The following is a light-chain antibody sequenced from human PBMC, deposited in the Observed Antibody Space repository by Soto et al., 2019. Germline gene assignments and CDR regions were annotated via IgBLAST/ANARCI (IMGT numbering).Light chain of an antibody. CDR3: QHYDNLPAFT. CDR1: QAINNY. J-gene: IGKJ4*01. CDR2: DAS. V-gene: IGKV1-33*01. Sequence: DLQMTQSPSSLSASIGDRVTITCQASQAINNYLNWYQQKLGKAPKLLIYDASNLETGVPSRFSGTGSGTDFTLTISSLQPEDIATYYCQHYDNLPAFTFGGGTKVDLK.